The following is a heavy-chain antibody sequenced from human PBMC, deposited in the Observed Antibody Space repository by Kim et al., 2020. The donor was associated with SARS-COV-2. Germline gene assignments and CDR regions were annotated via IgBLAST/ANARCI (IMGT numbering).Heavy chain of an antibody. CDR1: GYTFTGYY. Sequence: ASVKVSCKASGYTFTGYYMHWVRQAPGQGLEWMGWINPNSGGTNYAQKFQGWVTMTRDTSISTAYMELSRLRSDDTAVYYCARGQYSSSSGPHPNDYWGQGTLVTVSS. V-gene: IGHV1-2*04. D-gene: IGHD6-6*01. J-gene: IGHJ4*02. CDR3: ARGQYSSSSGPHPNDY. CDR2: INPNSGGT.